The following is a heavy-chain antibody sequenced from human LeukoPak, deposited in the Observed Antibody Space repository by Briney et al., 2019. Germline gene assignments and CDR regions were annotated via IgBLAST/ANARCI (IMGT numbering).Heavy chain of an antibody. CDR1: GFTFSSYS. J-gene: IGHJ5*02. CDR3: ASGSSSSCYSPSIS. D-gene: IGHD2-2*01. V-gene: IGHV3-23*01. Sequence: PGGSLRLSCAASGFTFSSYSMDWVRQAPGKGLEWVSVISVTGDSTYYADSVKGRFTISRDNSKNTLRLQMNSLRAEDTAVYYCASGSSSSCYSPSISWGQGTLVTVSS. CDR2: ISVTGDST.